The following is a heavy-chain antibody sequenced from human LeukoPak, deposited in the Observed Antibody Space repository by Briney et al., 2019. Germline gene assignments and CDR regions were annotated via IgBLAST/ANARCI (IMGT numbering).Heavy chain of an antibody. D-gene: IGHD3-10*01. CDR2: ISSSSSTR. J-gene: IGHJ5*02. CDR1: GFIFSSSS. Sequence: GGSLRLSCVASGFIFSSSSMNWVRQAPGKGLEWVSYISSSSSTRYYADSVKGRFTISRDNAKTSLYLQMDSLRAEDTAVYYCARDGIWFGESWGQGTLVIVSS. CDR3: ARDGIWFGES. V-gene: IGHV3-48*01.